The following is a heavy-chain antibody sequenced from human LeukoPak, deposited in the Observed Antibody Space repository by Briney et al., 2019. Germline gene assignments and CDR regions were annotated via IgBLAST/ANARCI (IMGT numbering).Heavy chain of an antibody. CDR3: ARNKHDYGAPSWFDP. CDR2: INPNSGGT. CDR1: GYTFTGYY. J-gene: IGHJ5*02. D-gene: IGHD4-17*01. V-gene: IGHV1-2*02. Sequence: ASVKVSCKASGYTFTGYYMHWVRQAPGQGLEWMGWINPNSGGTNYAQKFQGRVTMTRDTSISTAYMELSRLRSDDTAVYYCARNKHDYGAPSWFDPWGQGTLVTVSS.